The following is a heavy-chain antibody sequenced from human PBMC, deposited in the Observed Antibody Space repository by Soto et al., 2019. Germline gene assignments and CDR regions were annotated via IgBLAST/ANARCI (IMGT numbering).Heavy chain of an antibody. CDR2: IYYSGST. CDR3: ARGERNYNWNYVSSWFDP. CDR1: GGSISSGGYY. V-gene: IGHV4-31*03. Sequence: LSLTCTVSGGSISSGGYYWSWIRQHPGKGLEWIGYIYYSGSTYYNPSLKSRVTISVDTSKNQFSLKLSSVTAADTAVYYCARGERNYNWNYVSSWFDPWGQGTLVTVSS. D-gene: IGHD1-7*01. J-gene: IGHJ5*02.